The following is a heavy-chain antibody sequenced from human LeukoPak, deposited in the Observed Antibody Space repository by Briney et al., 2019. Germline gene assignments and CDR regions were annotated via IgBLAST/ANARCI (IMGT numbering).Heavy chain of an antibody. CDR2: ISYDGSNK. J-gene: IGHJ4*02. CDR3: ASQLIYGSGSYKINY. CDR1: GFTFSSYG. V-gene: IGHV3-30*03. D-gene: IGHD3-10*01. Sequence: GGSLRLSCAASGFTFSSYGMHWVRQAPGKGLEWVAVISYDGSNKYYADSVKGRFTISRDNSKNTLYLQMNSLRAEDTAVYYCASQLIYGSGSYKINYWGQGTLVTVSS.